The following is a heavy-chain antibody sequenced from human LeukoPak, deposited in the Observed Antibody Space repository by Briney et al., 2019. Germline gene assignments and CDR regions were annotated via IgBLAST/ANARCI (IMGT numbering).Heavy chain of an antibody. J-gene: IGHJ1*01. D-gene: IGHD6-6*01. V-gene: IGHV4-4*07. CDR2: IYTSGST. CDR3: ASYGIAARPYFQH. Sequence: ETLSLTCTVSGGSISSYYWSWIRQPAGKGLEWIGRIYTSGSTNYNPSLKSRVTMSVDTSKNQFSLKLSSVTAADTAVYYCASYGIAARPYFQHWGQGTLVTVSS. CDR1: GGSISSYY.